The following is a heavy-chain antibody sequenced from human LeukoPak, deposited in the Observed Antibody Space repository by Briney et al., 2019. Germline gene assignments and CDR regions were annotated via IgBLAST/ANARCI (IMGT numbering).Heavy chain of an antibody. V-gene: IGHV1-18*01. CDR1: GYTFTSYG. J-gene: IGHJ5*02. Sequence: GPVKVSCKASGYTFTSYGISWVRQAPGQGLEWMGWISAYNGNTNYAQKLQGRVTMTTDTSTSTAYMELRSLRSDDTAVYYCARVPSYYYDSSGFDPWGQGTLVTVSS. CDR3: ARVPSYYYDSSGFDP. CDR2: ISAYNGNT. D-gene: IGHD3-22*01.